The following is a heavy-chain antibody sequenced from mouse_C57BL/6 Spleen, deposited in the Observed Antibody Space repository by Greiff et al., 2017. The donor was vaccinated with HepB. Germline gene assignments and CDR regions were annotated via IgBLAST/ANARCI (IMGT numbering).Heavy chain of an antibody. D-gene: IGHD1-1*01. V-gene: IGHV1-42*01. CDR2: INPSTGGT. J-gene: IGHJ4*01. Sequence: EVQLQQSGPELVKPGASVKISCKASGYSFTGYYMNWVKQSPEKSLEWIGEINPSTGGTTYNQKFKAKATLTVDKSSSTAYMQLKSLTSEDSAVYYCARAPYGSSPHYAMDYWGQGTSVTVSS. CDR1: GYSFTGYY. CDR3: ARAPYGSSPHYAMDY.